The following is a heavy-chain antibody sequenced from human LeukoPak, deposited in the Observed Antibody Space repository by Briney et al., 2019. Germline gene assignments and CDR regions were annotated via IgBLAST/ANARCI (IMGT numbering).Heavy chain of an antibody. J-gene: IGHJ4*02. CDR3: TSEVATMEGKFDY. D-gene: IGHD5-12*01. Sequence: GGSLRLSCAASGFTFRIYTMNWVRQAPGKGLEWVSSITSTSSFIFYADSVQGRFTISRDNAKNSLYLQMDSLRAEDTAVYYCTSEVATMEGKFDYWGQGTLVTVSS. CDR1: GFTFRIYT. V-gene: IGHV3-21*01. CDR2: ITSTSSFI.